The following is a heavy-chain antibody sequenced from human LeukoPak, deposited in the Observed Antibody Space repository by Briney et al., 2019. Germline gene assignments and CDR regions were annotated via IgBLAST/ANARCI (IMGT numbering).Heavy chain of an antibody. CDR3: ARDPNYDSSGYPFDY. D-gene: IGHD3-22*01. J-gene: IGHJ4*02. Sequence: PGGSLRLSCAASGFTFSRHLMHWVRQAPGKGLVWVSRINSDGSFTTYADSVEGRFTISRDNAKNTLYLQMNSLRADDTAVYYCARDPNYDSSGYPFDYWGQGTLVTVSS. CDR2: INSDGSFT. CDR1: GFTFSRHL. V-gene: IGHV3-74*01.